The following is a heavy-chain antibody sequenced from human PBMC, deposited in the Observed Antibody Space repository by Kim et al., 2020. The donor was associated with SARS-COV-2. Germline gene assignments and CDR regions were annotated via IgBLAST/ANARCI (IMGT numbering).Heavy chain of an antibody. Sequence: GGSLRLSCAASGFTFSSNSMNWVRQAPGKGLEWVSSISSSSSYIYYADSVKGRFTISRDNAKNSLYLQMNSRRAEDTAVYYCARDLVAADYYYYGMDVWGQGTTVTVSS. CDR3: ARDLVAADYYYYGMDV. D-gene: IGHD2-15*01. J-gene: IGHJ6*02. CDR2: ISSSSSYI. V-gene: IGHV3-21*01. CDR1: GFTFSSNS.